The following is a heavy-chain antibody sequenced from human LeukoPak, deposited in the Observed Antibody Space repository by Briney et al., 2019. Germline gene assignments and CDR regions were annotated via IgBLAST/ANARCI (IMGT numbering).Heavy chain of an antibody. CDR1: GGTFSSYA. D-gene: IGHD6-13*01. Sequence: GASVKVSCKASGGTFSSYAISWVRQAPGQGLEWMGRIIPILGIANYAQKFQGRVTITADKSTSTAYMELSSLRSEDTAVYYCALTSSWSQRYYFDYWGQGTLVTVSS. CDR3: ALTSSWSQRYYFDY. V-gene: IGHV1-69*04. CDR2: IIPILGIA. J-gene: IGHJ4*02.